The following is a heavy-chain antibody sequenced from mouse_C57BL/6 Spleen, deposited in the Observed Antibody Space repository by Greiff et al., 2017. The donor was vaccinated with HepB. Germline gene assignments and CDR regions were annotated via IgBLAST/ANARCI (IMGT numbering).Heavy chain of an antibody. CDR1: GFNIKDDY. Sequence: EVQLQQSGAELVRPGASVKLSCTASGFNIKDDYMHWVKQRPEQGLEWIGWIDPENGDTEYASKFQGKATITADTSSNTAYLQLSSLTSEDTAVYYCPYYSYGSSGYWGQGTTLTVSS. D-gene: IGHD1-1*01. CDR2: IDPENGDT. V-gene: IGHV14-4*01. CDR3: PYYSYGSSGY. J-gene: IGHJ2*01.